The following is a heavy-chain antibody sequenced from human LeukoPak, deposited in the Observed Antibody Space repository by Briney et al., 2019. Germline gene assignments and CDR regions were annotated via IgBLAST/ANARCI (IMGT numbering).Heavy chain of an antibody. J-gene: IGHJ4*02. CDR1: GYTFTSYG. D-gene: IGHD3-22*01. Sequence: ASVKVSCKASGYTFTSYGISWVRQAPGQGLEWMGWISAYNGNTNYAQKLQGRVTMTTDTSTSTAYMEPRSLRSDDTAVYYCARVGYYDSSGYPIGDYWGQGTLVTVSS. CDR3: ARVGYYDSSGYPIGDY. V-gene: IGHV1-18*01. CDR2: ISAYNGNT.